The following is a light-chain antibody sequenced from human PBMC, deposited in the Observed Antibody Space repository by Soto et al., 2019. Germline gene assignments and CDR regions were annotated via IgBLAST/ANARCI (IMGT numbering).Light chain of an antibody. CDR1: NIGSKS. V-gene: IGLV3-21*04. Sequence: SYELTQPPSVSVAPGKTARITCGGNNIGSKSVHWYQQKRGQAPVLGIYYDSDRPSGIPERFSGSNSGNTATLTISRVEAGDEADYYCQVWDSSSDHPDVVFGGGTKLTVL. J-gene: IGLJ2*01. CDR2: YDS. CDR3: QVWDSSSDHPDVV.